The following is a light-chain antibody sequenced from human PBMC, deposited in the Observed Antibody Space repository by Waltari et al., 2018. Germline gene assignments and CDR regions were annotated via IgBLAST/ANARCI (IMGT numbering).Light chain of an antibody. J-gene: IGKJ4*01. CDR1: QSVSRY. CDR3: QQRSNWPPLLT. V-gene: IGKV3-11*01. CDR2: VTA. Sequence: EIVLTQSPATLSLSPGERATLSCRASQSVSRYLAWYQQKPGQAPRLLMYVTASSPTGIPARFSGSGSETDFTLTISSLQPEDSAVYYCQQRSNWPPLLTFGGGTKVEI.